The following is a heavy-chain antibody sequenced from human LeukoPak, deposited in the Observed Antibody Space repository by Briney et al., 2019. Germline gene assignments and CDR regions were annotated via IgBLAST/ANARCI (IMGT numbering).Heavy chain of an antibody. J-gene: IGHJ4*02. CDR3: AKSCSGGSCYPIFYYFDY. V-gene: IGHV3-23*01. CDR1: GFTFSSYA. Sequence: PGGSLRLSCAASGFTFSSYAMSWVRQAPGKGLEWVSAISGSGGSTYYADSVKGRFTISRDNSKNTLYLQMNSLRAEDTAVYYCAKSCSGGSCYPIFYYFDYWGQGTLVTVSS. CDR2: ISGSGGST. D-gene: IGHD2-15*01.